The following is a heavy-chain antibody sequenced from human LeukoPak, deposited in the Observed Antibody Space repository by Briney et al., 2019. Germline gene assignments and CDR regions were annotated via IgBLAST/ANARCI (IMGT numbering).Heavy chain of an antibody. J-gene: IGHJ4*02. CDR1: GFIFSSYA. D-gene: IGHD3-9*01. CDR2: ISGSGGST. Sequence: GGSLRLSCAASGFIFSSYAMSWVRQAPGKGLEWVSAISGSGGSTYYADSVKGRFTISRDNSKNTLYLQMNSLRAEDTAVYYCAKDFSGFDCYFDYWGQGTLVTVSS. V-gene: IGHV3-23*01. CDR3: AKDFSGFDCYFDY.